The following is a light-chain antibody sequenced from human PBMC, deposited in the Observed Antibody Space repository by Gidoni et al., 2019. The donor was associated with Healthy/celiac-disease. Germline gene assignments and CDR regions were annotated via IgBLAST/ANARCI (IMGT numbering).Light chain of an antibody. CDR2: KAS. J-gene: IGKJ2*01. CDR1: QSISSS. CDR3: KPYTSFPVT. V-gene: IGKV1-5*03. Sequence: DIRMNQAPSTLSASVGDRVTITCRASQSISSSLAWYQQKPGNAPNLLIYKASTLESGVPSRFSGCGSGTEFTLTITSLQPVAFATYSCKPYTSFPVTFGQGTKLEI.